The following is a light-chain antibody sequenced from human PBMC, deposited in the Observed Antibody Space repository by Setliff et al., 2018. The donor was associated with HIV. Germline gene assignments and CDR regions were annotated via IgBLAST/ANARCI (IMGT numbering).Light chain of an antibody. V-gene: IGLV2-23*02. Sequence: QCALTQTASVSGSPGQSITISCTGSSSDVGNTLSVSWYQQNVGEVPKLLIYEVDRRPTGISHRFSGSKSGNTASLTISGLQVEDEADYYCCSYGSGDIWVFGGGTKFTVL. J-gene: IGLJ2*01. CDR1: SSDVGNTLS. CDR3: CSYGSGDIWV. CDR2: EVD.